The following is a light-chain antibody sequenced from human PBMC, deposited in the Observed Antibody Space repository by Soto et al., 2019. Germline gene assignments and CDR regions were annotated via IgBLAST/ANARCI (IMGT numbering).Light chain of an antibody. Sequence: DIVMTQSPLSLPVTPGEPASISCRASQSLLYSNGYSYLDWYLQKPGQSPQLLIYLATHRAAGVPDTFSGSGSGTDVTLKISRVEAGDVGVYYCMQARQSPPTFGGGTRVDIK. CDR3: MQARQSPPT. V-gene: IGKV2-28*01. CDR1: QSLLYSNGYSY. J-gene: IGKJ4*01. CDR2: LAT.